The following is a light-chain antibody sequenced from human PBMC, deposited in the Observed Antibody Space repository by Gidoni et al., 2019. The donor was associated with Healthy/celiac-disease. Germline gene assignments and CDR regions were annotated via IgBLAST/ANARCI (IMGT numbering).Light chain of an antibody. Sequence: EIVLTQSPGTLSLSPGERATLSCRDSQSVSSSYLAWYQHKPGQAPRLLIYGASSRATGIPDRFRGSGSGTDFTLTISRLEPEDFAVYYCKQYGSSPPITFGQGTRLEIK. CDR3: KQYGSSPPIT. CDR2: GAS. CDR1: QSVSSSY. J-gene: IGKJ5*01. V-gene: IGKV3-20*01.